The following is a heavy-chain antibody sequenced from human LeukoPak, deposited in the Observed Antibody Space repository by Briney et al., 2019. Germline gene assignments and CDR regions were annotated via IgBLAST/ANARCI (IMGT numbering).Heavy chain of an antibody. CDR2: IYTGGNT. D-gene: IGHD4-17*01. CDR1: GFTVSSHY. CDR3: ARYYGDKGSFDI. Sequence: GGSLRLSCAASGFTVSSHYMSWVRQAPGKGLEWASVIYTGGNTYYADSLKGRFTISRDSYKNTLHLQMNSLRAEVTAVYYCARYYGDKGSFDIWGQGTMVTVSS. J-gene: IGHJ3*02. V-gene: IGHV3-66*02.